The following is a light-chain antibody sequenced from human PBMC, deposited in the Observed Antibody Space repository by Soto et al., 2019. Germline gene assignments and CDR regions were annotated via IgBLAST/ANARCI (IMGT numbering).Light chain of an antibody. V-gene: IGLV2-14*03. Sequence: QSALTQPASLSGSPGQSITISCTGTSSDVGGYNYVSWYQHHPGKAPKLMIFDVSNRPSGVSNRFSGSKSGNTASLTISGLQPEDEADYYCSSYTTSNTRQIVFVTGTKATVL. CDR1: SSDVGGYNY. CDR3: SSYTTSNTRQIV. J-gene: IGLJ1*01. CDR2: DVS.